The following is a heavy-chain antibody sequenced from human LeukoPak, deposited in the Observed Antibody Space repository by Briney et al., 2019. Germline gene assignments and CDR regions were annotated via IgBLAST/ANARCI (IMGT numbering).Heavy chain of an antibody. D-gene: IGHD3-3*01. Sequence: GASVKVFCKASGGTFSSYAISWVRQAPGQGLEWMGGIIPIFGTANYAQKFQGRVTITTDESTSTAYMELSSLRSEDTAVYYCARASWNYDFWSGYYTGGHYYMDVWGKGTTVTVSS. V-gene: IGHV1-69*05. CDR3: ARASWNYDFWSGYYTGGHYYMDV. CDR1: GGTFSSYA. CDR2: IIPIFGTA. J-gene: IGHJ6*03.